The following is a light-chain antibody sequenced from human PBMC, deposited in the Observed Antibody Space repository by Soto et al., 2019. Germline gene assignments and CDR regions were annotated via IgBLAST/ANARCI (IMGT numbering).Light chain of an antibody. CDR1: SSDIGVYGF. CDR3: LSYKTSSTLL. Sequence: QSALTQPASVSGSPGQSITISCTGTSSDIGVYGFVSWYQQHPGEAPKLLIYEVGNRPSGVSNRFSGSKSGNTASLTISGLQADDEADYYCLSYKTSSTLLFGGGTKLTVL. J-gene: IGLJ2*01. V-gene: IGLV2-14*01. CDR2: EVG.